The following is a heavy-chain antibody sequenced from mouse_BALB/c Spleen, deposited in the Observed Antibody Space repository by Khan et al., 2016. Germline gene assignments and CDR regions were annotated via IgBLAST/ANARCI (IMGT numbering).Heavy chain of an antibody. CDR2: ISYSGST. J-gene: IGHJ4*01. V-gene: IGHV3-8*02. D-gene: IGHD2-13*01. CDR1: GDSITSGF. Sequence: EVQLQESGPRLVKPSQTLSLTCSVTGDSITSGFWNWIRKFPGNKLEYMGYISYSGSTYFNPSLKSRISITRDTSKNQYYLQLNSVTTEDTATYXCACYNGDFYYSMDFWSQGTSVNVSS. CDR3: ACYNGDFYYSMDF.